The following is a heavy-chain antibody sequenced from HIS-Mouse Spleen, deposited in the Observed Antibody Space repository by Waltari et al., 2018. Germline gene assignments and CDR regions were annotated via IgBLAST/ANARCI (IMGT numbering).Heavy chain of an antibody. V-gene: IGHV4-39*07. J-gene: IGHJ2*01. Sequence: QLQLQESGPGLVKPSETLSLTCTVSGGSISSSSYYWGWIRQPPGKGLEWIGSIYYSGVTYDNPSLKSRVTISVETSKNQFSLKLSSVTAADTAVYYCAREIPYSSSWYDWYFDLWGRGTLVTVSS. D-gene: IGHD6-13*01. CDR3: AREIPYSSSWYDWYFDL. CDR1: GGSISSSSYY. CDR2: IYYSGVT.